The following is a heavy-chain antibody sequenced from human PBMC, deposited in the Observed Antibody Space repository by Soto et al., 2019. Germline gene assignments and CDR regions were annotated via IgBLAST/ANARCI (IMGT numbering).Heavy chain of an antibody. CDR2: IGSAVGT. D-gene: IGHD2-15*01. CDR3: ARRYCSHGSSLGIGFDY. Sequence: LRLSCAASGFTFSTYDMHWVRQGTGKGLEWVSAIGSAVGTYYAGSVKGRFTISRDNAKNSLFLQMNSLRAGDTAVYYCARRYCSHGSSLGIGFDYWGRGTLVTVSS. J-gene: IGHJ4*02. V-gene: IGHV3-13*01. CDR1: GFTFSTYD.